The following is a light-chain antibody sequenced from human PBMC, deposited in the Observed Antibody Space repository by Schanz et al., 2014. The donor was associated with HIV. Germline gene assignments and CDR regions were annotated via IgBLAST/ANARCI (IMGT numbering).Light chain of an antibody. Sequence: EIVMTQSPATLSVSPGERATLSCRASQSVSSNLAWYQQKRGQPPRLLIYGASIRATGIPDRFSGSGSGTDFTLTISRLEPEDFAVYYCQQFGSSFGPGTKVDIK. CDR3: QQFGSS. V-gene: IGKV3-20*01. CDR1: QSVSSN. CDR2: GAS. J-gene: IGKJ3*01.